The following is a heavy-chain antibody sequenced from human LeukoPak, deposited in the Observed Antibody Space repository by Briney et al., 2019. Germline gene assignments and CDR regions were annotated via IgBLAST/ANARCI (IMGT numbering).Heavy chain of an antibody. V-gene: IGHV3-53*01. CDR3: ARESAAAGPIDY. J-gene: IGHJ4*02. Sequence: GGSLRLSCAASGFTVSSNYMSWVRQAPGKGLEWVSVIYSGGSTYYADSVKGRFTISRDNSKNTLYLQMNSLRAEDTAMYYCARESAAAGPIDYWGQGTLVTVSS. CDR2: IYSGGST. D-gene: IGHD6-13*01. CDR1: GFTVSSNY.